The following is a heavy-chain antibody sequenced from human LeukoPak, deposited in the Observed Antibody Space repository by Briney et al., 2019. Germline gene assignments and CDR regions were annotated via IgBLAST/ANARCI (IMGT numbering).Heavy chain of an antibody. D-gene: IGHD6-13*01. CDR1: GFTFNSYA. CDR3: ARDRVGSSWSEFDS. J-gene: IGHJ4*02. CDR2: ISGNGVST. V-gene: IGHV3-64*01. Sequence: PGGSLRLSCAASGFTFNSYAMSWVRQAPGKGLEYVSTISGNGVSTNYANSVKGRFTMSRDNSKNTLFLQMDSLRAEDTAVYYCARDRVGSSWSEFDSWGQGTLVTVSS.